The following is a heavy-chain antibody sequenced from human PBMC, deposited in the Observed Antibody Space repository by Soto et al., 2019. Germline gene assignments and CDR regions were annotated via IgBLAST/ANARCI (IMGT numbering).Heavy chain of an antibody. J-gene: IGHJ5*02. Sequence: TSETLSLTCTVSGGSISSYYWSWIRQPPGKGLEWIGYNYYSGSTNYNPSLKSRVTISVDTSKNLFSLKLSSVTAADTAVYYCARGGAHSKYSSSSGSWFDPWGQGTLVTVSS. CDR2: NYYSGST. CDR1: GGSISSYY. V-gene: IGHV4-59*01. CDR3: ARGGAHSKYSSSSGSWFDP. D-gene: IGHD6-6*01.